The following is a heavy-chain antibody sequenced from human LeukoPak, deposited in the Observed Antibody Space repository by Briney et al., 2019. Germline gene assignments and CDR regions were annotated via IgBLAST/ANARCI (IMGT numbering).Heavy chain of an antibody. CDR2: IYYSGST. D-gene: IGHD1-7*01. V-gene: IGHV4-30-4*08. CDR1: GGSISSGDYY. CDR3: ASGGITGTTAFDI. Sequence: PSQTLSLTCTVSGGSISSGDYYWSWIRQPPGKGLEWIGYIYYSGSTYYNPSLKSRVTISVDTSKNQFSLKLSSVTAADTAVYYCASGGITGTTAFDIWGQGTMVTVSS. J-gene: IGHJ3*02.